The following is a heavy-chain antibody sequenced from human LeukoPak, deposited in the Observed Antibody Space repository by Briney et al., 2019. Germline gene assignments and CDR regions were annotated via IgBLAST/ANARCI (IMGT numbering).Heavy chain of an antibody. J-gene: IGHJ4*02. D-gene: IGHD3-10*01. CDR1: GFTFDDYA. Sequence: GGSLRLSCVASGFTFDDYAMHWVRQAPGKGLEWVSHINTHGNSTKYADSVKGRFTISRDNSKNTLYLQMNSLRAEDTAVYYCAKAPLGFGELLSRENYFDYWGQGTLVTVSS. CDR2: INTHGNST. V-gene: IGHV3-NL1*01. CDR3: AKAPLGFGELLSRENYFDY.